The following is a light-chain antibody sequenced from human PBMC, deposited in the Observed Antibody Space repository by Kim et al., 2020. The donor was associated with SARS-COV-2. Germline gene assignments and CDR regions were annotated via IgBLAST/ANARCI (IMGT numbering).Light chain of an antibody. CDR2: GAS. J-gene: IGKJ2*01. CDR1: QSVGSN. CDR3: QQYNNWPPYT. Sequence: EIVMTQSPAPLSVSPGERATLSCRASQSVGSNLAWYQQKPGQAPRVLIYGASTRATGIPARFSGSGSGTEFTLTISSLQSEDFAFYYCQQYNNWPPYTFGQGTKLEI. V-gene: IGKV3-15*01.